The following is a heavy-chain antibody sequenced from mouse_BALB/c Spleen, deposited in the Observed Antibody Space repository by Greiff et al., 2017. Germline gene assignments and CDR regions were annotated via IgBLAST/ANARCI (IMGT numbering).Heavy chain of an antibody. D-gene: IGHD1-1*01. V-gene: IGHV1-4*01. CDR2: INPSSGYT. CDR1: GYTFTSYT. J-gene: IGHJ4*01. CDR3: ARGYYGSSKGYYAMDY. Sequence: QVQLQQSGAELARPGASVKMSCKASGYTFTSYTMHWVKQRPGQGLEWIGYINPSSGYTNYNQKVKDKATLTADKSSSTAYMQLSSLTSEDSAVYYCARGYYGSSKGYYAMDYWGQGTSVTVSS.